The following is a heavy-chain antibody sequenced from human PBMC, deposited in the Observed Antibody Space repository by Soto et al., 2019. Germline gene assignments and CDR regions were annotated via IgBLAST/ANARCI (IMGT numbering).Heavy chain of an antibody. CDR1: GYTFTGYY. CDR3: AGGVLSGSYYNWFDP. D-gene: IGHD1-26*01. CDR2: INPNSGGT. J-gene: IGHJ5*02. Sequence: VKVSCKASGYTFTGYYMHWVRQAPGQGLEWMGWINPNSGGTDYAQKFQGRVTMTRDTSISTAYMELSRLRSDDTAVYYCAGGVLSGSYYNWFDPWGQGTPVTVSS. V-gene: IGHV1-2*02.